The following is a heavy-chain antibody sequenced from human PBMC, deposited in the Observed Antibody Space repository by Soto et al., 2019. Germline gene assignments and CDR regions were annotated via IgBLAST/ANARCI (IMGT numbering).Heavy chain of an antibody. D-gene: IGHD7-27*01. CDR1: GFSLRTRGVG. CDR3: VHPYSTNWRNFHY. J-gene: IGHJ4*02. CDR2: IYWDADK. Sequence: QITLKESGPTLVKPTQTLTLTCTFSGFSLRTRGVGVGWVRQPPGKALEWLALIYWDADKLYSPSLKTRLTNTKDTSNNQVVIAMTNMDTVDTATYCCVHPYSTNWRNFHYWAQGTLVTVSS. V-gene: IGHV2-5*02.